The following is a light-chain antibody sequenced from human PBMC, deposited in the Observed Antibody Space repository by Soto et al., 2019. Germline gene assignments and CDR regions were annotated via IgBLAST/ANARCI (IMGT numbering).Light chain of an antibody. CDR3: SSYAGSNKVV. V-gene: IGLV2-8*01. Sequence: QLVLTQPPSASGSLGQSVTISCTGTSSDVGGYNYVSWYQQHPGKAPKFMIYEVSKRPSGVPDRFSGSKSGNTASLTVSGLQADDEADYYCSSYAGSNKVVFGGGTKVTVL. CDR1: SSDVGGYNY. J-gene: IGLJ2*01. CDR2: EVS.